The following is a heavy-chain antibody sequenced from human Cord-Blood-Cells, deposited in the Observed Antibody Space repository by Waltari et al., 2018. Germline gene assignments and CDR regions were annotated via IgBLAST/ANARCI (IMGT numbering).Heavy chain of an antibody. CDR1: GFTFSSYA. V-gene: IGHV3-64*01. D-gene: IGHD3-10*01. CDR3: ARGSGSLHAFDI. CDR2: ISSNGGST. J-gene: IGHJ3*02. Sequence: EVQLVESGGGLVQPGGSLRLSCEASGFTFSSYAMHWFRQAPGKGLEYVSAISSNGGSTYYANSVKGRFTIPRDNSKNTLYLQMGSLRAEDMAVYYCARGSGSLHAFDIWGQGTMVTVSS.